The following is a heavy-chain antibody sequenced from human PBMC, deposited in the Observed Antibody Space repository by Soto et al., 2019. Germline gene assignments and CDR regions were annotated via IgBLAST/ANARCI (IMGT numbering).Heavy chain of an antibody. V-gene: IGHV3-9*01. CDR1: GFRFDGHA. CDR3: VRLRYSAGSGNFDC. Sequence: EVQLVESGGGLVQPGRSLRVSCVASGFRFDGHAMHWVRQTPGKGLEWVSGLGWNSGDVDYADFVKGRFTISRDNAKNSLYLQMNSLRAEDTAMYYCVRLRYSAGSGNFDCGGQGTLVTVSS. CDR2: LGWNSGDV. D-gene: IGHD1-26*01. J-gene: IGHJ4*02.